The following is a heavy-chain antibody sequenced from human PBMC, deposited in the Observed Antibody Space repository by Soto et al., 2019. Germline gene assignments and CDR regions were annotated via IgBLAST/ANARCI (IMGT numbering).Heavy chain of an antibody. CDR2: IIPIFGTA. CDR3: ARPLGGYYNYYYYYGMDV. CDR1: GGTFSSYA. D-gene: IGHD3-3*01. V-gene: IGHV1-69*13. Sequence: SVKVSCKASGGTFSSYAISWVRHAPGQGLEWMGGIIPIFGTANYAQKFQGRVTITADESTSTAYMELSSLRSEDTAVYYCARPLGGYYNYYYYYGMDVWGQGTTVTVSS. J-gene: IGHJ6*02.